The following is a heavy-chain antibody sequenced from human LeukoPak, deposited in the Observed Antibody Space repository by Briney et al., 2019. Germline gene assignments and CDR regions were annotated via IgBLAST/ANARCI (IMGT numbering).Heavy chain of an antibody. V-gene: IGHV3-53*01. Sequence: GGSLRLSCAASGFTVSSNYMSWVRQAPGKGLEWVSVIYSGGSTYYADSVKGRFTIPRDNSKNTLYLQMNSLRAEDTAVYYCARSYYYDSSGGFDYWGQGTLVTVSS. CDR1: GFTVSSNY. CDR2: IYSGGST. J-gene: IGHJ4*02. D-gene: IGHD3-22*01. CDR3: ARSYYYDSSGGFDY.